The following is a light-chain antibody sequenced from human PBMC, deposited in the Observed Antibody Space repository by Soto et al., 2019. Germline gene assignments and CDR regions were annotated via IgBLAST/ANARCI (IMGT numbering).Light chain of an antibody. CDR1: QSLGRR. J-gene: IGKJ2*01. Sequence: DIQMTQSPSSLSASVRDRVTITCRASQSLGRRLTWYQQKAGEAPKLLIYETSNLQNGVPSRFSGSGSETDLTLTINGLQPEDFATYYCQQSFGPPYTFGQGTKLE. CDR3: QQSFGPPYT. V-gene: IGKV1-39*01. CDR2: ETS.